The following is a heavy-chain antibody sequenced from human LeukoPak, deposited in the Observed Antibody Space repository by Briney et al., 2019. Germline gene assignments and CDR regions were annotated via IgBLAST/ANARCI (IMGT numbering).Heavy chain of an antibody. CDR3: ARDQEGFDY. CDR1: GYTFTSNY. CDR2: IYPRDGST. J-gene: IGHJ4*02. Sequence: EASVKVSCKASGYTFTSNYIHWVRQAPGQGLEWMGMIYPRDGSTSYAQKFQGRVTVTRDTSTSTVHMELSGLRSEDTAVYCCARDQEGFDYWGQGTLVTVSS. V-gene: IGHV1-46*01.